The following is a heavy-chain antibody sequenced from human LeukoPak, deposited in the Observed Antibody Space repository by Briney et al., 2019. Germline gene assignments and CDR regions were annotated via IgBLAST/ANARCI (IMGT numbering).Heavy chain of an antibody. D-gene: IGHD3-22*01. CDR2: IYYSGTT. J-gene: IGHJ6*03. V-gene: IGHV4-59*11. Sequence: SGTLSLTCTDSAGSISSHYWSWIRQPPGKRLEWIGDIYYSGTTNYNPSLKRRVTISVDTSKNQFSLKLSSVTAADTAVYYCARTMTYYYYYMDVWGKGTTVAVSS. CDR3: ARTMTYYYYYMDV. CDR1: AGSISSHY.